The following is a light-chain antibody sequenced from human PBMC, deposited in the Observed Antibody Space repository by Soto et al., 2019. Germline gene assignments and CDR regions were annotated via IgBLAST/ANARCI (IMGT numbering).Light chain of an antibody. Sequence: QSALTQPASLSGSPGQSITISCTGTTSDFGGYNYVSWYQHHPGEAPKLMIYDVRNRPSGVSNRFACAKSGNTASLTISGLQDAEEADYYCSSYTSSGIYVFGTGTKLTVL. J-gene: IGLJ1*01. CDR2: DVR. CDR3: SSYTSSGIYV. V-gene: IGLV2-14*03. CDR1: TSDFGGYNY.